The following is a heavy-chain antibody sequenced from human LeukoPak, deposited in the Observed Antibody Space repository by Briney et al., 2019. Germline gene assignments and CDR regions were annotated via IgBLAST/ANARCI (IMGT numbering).Heavy chain of an antibody. CDR3: ARERRDRHAAFDI. Sequence: GGSLRLSCAASGFTFNNYIMNWVRQAPGKGLEWVSSISSSSDYIYYADSVKGRFTISRDNAKNSLYLQMNSLRAEDMAVYYCARERRDRHAAFDIWGQGTMVTVSS. V-gene: IGHV3-21*01. J-gene: IGHJ3*02. CDR2: ISSSSDYI. CDR1: GFTFNNYI. D-gene: IGHD3-16*02.